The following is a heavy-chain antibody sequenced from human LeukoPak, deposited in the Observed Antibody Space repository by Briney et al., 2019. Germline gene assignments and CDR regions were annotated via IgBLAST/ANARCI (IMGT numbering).Heavy chain of an antibody. D-gene: IGHD6-19*01. CDR2: INSEGSST. J-gene: IGHJ4*02. CDR3: ARDLLSSGWYAVDY. Sequence: QPGGSLRLSCAASGFNFRSYWMHWVRQAPGKGLVGFSRINSEGSSTSYADSVKGRFTISRDNAKNTLYLQMNSLRAEDTAVYYCARDLLSSGWYAVDYWGQGTLVTVSS. CDR1: GFNFRSYW. V-gene: IGHV3-74*01.